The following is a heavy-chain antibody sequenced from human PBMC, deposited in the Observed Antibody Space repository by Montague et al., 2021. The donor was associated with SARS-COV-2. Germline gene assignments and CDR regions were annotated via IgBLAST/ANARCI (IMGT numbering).Heavy chain of an antibody. CDR3: VREGRSSAYAMDY. J-gene: IGHJ4*02. CDR1: GASMSGSY. V-gene: IGHV4-59*01. CDR2: IYSNRST. D-gene: IGHD3-22*01. Sequence: SETLSLTCTVSGASMSGSYWGWVRQPPGKGPEWIGNIYSNRSTHYNPSLKSRVTISVDTSKSQFSLRLTSVTAADTAVYYCVREGRSSAYAMDYWGQGTLVTVSS.